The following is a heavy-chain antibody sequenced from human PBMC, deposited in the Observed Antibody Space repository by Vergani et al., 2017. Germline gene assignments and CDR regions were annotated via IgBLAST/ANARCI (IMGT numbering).Heavy chain of an antibody. J-gene: IGHJ4*02. V-gene: IGHV3-23*01. D-gene: IGHD3-22*01. Sequence: EVQLLESGGGLVQHGGSLRLSCADSGFTFSSYAMSWVRQAPGEVLEWVSAISGSGGSTYYADSVKGRFTISRDKSKNTLYLQMNSLRAADTAVYYCAKPGGMIVVVTYYFDYWGQGTLVTVSS. CDR2: ISGSGGST. CDR3: AKPGGMIVVVTYYFDY. CDR1: GFTFSSYA.